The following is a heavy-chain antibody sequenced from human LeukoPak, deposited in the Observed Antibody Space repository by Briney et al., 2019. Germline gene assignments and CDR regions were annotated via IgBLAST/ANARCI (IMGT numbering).Heavy chain of an antibody. Sequence: PSETLSLTCTVSGGSISSYYWSWIRQPAGKGLEWIGRFYTTGSTNYSPSLKSRVTMSVDTSMNQFSLRLTSVTAADTAVYYCARDPRIARDYYYMDVWGKGTTVTVSS. CDR3: ARDPRIARDYYYMDV. J-gene: IGHJ6*03. D-gene: IGHD6-13*01. CDR1: GGSISSYY. V-gene: IGHV4-4*07. CDR2: FYTTGST.